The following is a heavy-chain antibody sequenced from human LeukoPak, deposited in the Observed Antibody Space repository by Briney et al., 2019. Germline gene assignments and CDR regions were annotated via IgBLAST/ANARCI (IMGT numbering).Heavy chain of an antibody. D-gene: IGHD6-13*01. CDR2: ISGSGGST. CDR3: ARDKGWQLVYYGMDV. J-gene: IGHJ6*02. V-gene: IGHV3-23*01. Sequence: GGSLRLSCAASGFTFSSYAMSWVRQAPGKGLEWVSAISGSGGSTYYADSVKGRFTISRDNSKNTLYLQMNSLRAEDTAVYYCARDKGWQLVYYGMDVWGQGTTVTVSS. CDR1: GFTFSSYA.